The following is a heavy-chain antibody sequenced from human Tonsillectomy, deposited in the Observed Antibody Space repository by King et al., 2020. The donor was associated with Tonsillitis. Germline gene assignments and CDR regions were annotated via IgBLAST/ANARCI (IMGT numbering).Heavy chain of an antibody. CDR2: IYYNGST. CDR3: AAQTYYDFWSGYNFDY. J-gene: IGHJ4*02. CDR1: GRSLSSYY. Sequence: VQLQESGPGLLKPSETLSLTCTVSGRSLSSYYWSWIRQPPGKGLEWIGWIYYNGSTNYNPSLKSRVTISVDTSKNQISLKLSSVTAADTALYYCAAQTYYDFWSGYNFDYRGQGTLVTVSS. V-gene: IGHV4-59*01. D-gene: IGHD3-3*01.